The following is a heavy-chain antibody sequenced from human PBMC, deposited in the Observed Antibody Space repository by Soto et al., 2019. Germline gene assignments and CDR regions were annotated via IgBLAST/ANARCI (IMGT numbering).Heavy chain of an antibody. D-gene: IGHD5-18*01. V-gene: IGHV1-18*01. CDR1: GYTFTSYG. CDR2: ISPYNGNT. J-gene: IGHJ4*02. Sequence: QVQLVQSGAEVKKPGASVKVSCKASGYTFTSYGISWVRQAPGQGLEWMGWISPYNGNTNYAQKLQGRVTMTTDTSTNTAYMELRSLSSDDTAVYYCASSLLVGYGLEGESDWGQGTLVTVSS. CDR3: ASSLLVGYGLEGESD.